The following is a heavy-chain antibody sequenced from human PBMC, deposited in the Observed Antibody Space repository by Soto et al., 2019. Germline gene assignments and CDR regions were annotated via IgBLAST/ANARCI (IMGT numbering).Heavy chain of an antibody. Sequence: SETLSLTXTVSGGSISSYYWSWIRQPAGKGLEWIGRIYTSGSTNYNPSLKSRVTMSVDTSKNQFSLKLSSVTAADTAVYYCARTYSSSVWFDPWGQGTLVTVSS. D-gene: IGHD6-6*01. CDR1: GGSISSYY. CDR2: IYTSGST. J-gene: IGHJ5*02. V-gene: IGHV4-4*07. CDR3: ARTYSSSVWFDP.